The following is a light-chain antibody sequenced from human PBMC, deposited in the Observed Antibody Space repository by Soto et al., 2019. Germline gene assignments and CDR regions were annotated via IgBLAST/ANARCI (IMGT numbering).Light chain of an antibody. Sequence: QSVLTQPPSASGTPGQRVTISCSGSSSNIGSHTVNWYQQLPGTAPKLLIYSNNQRLSGVPDRFAGSKSGTSASLAISGLQSEDEADYYCATWDDNLNGRVFGGGTKLTVL. V-gene: IGLV1-44*01. CDR2: SNN. J-gene: IGLJ3*02. CDR3: ATWDDNLNGRV. CDR1: SSNIGSHT.